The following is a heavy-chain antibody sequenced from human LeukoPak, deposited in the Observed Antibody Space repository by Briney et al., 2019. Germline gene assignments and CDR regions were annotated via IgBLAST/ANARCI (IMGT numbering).Heavy chain of an antibody. CDR2: IYYSGST. D-gene: IGHD3-10*01. V-gene: IGHV4-59*08. CDR1: GGSISSYY. Sequence: SETLSLTCTVSGGSISSYYWSWIRQPPGKGLEWIGYIYYSGSTNYNPSLKSRVTISVDTSKNQFSLELSSVTAADTAVYYCARHFGRITMVRGGRLDVWGQGTTVTVSS. CDR3: ARHFGRITMVRGGRLDV. J-gene: IGHJ6*02.